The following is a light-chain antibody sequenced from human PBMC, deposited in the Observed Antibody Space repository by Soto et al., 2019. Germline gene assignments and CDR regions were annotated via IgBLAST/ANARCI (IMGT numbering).Light chain of an antibody. V-gene: IGKV3-20*01. CDR2: GAS. J-gene: IGKJ1*01. Sequence: EIVLTQSPGTLSLSPGERATLSCRASQSVSSSYLGWYQQKPGQAPRVLIYGASSRATGIPDTFSGSGSVTGFSLTISRLEPEDVAVYCCQQYGTSPPTFGRGTKVEIK. CDR3: QQYGTSPPT. CDR1: QSVSSSY.